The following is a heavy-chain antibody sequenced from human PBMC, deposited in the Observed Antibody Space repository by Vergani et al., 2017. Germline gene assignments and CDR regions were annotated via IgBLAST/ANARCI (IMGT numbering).Heavy chain of an antibody. J-gene: IGHJ6*02. V-gene: IGHV3-21*02. CDR3: ARTGEWMRSNNGPPDYVFALDV. CDR1: GISFSNYT. Sequence: EAQLVESGGGAVKPGGSLRLSCTASGISFSNYTINWVRQAPGKGLEWVASISSSSAYIDYVDSIKGRFTISRDNAKRSVFLQMNSLRAEDTAVYYCARTGEWMRSNNGPPDYVFALDVCGQGTTVIVSS. D-gene: IGHD3-10*01. CDR2: ISSSSAYI.